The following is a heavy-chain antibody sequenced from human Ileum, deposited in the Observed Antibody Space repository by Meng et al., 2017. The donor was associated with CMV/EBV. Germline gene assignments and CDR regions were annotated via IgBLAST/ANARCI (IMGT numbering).Heavy chain of an antibody. Sequence: SETLSLTCAVYGGSSSGYYWSWVRQPPGKGLEWIGEINHSGSINYNPSLKSGVTISVDTSKNQFSLKLSSVTAADTAVYYCARGRKERITIFGVVKHGMDVWGQGTTVTVSS. V-gene: IGHV4-34*01. D-gene: IGHD3-3*01. CDR3: ARGRKERITIFGVVKHGMDV. CDR1: GGSSSGYY. CDR2: INHSGSI. J-gene: IGHJ6*02.